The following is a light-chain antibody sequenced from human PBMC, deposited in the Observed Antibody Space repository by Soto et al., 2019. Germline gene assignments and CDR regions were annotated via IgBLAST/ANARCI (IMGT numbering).Light chain of an antibody. CDR1: QSVSRN. J-gene: IGKJ2*01. CDR3: QQFEKWPFT. CDR2: AAS. V-gene: IGKV3-15*01. Sequence: EIVMTQSPGTLSVSLGERVTLSCRASQSVSRNLAWYQQRPGQVPRLLFYAASTRATDVPGTFSGSGSGTEFTLNISSRQSEDFAVYYCQQFEKWPFTFGQGTKLEIK.